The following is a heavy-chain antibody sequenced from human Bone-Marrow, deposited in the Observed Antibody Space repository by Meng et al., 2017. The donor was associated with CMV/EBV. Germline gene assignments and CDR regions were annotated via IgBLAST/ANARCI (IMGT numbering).Heavy chain of an antibody. J-gene: IGHJ5*02. CDR1: GDSVSSNSAA. CDR3: AIAGCVSSLVFSS. Sequence: SQTLSLTCAISGDSVSSNSAAWNWIRQSPSRGLEWLGRTYYKSKWSHDYAVSVKSRIVINPDTSKNQFSLQLNSVTPEDTAVYYCAIAGCVSSLVFSSCVQGPLVTVSS. CDR2: TYYKSKWSH. D-gene: IGHD6-6*01. V-gene: IGHV6-1*01.